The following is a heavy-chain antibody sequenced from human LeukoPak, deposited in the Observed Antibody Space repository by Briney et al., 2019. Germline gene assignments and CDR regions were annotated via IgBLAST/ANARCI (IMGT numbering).Heavy chain of an antibody. Sequence: PLETPCVTCTVSGGSISSYYLSWIRQPPGKGLEWIGYIYYTGSTNYNPSLKSRVTISLDTSKNQFSLKLTSVTAADTAVYYCARDWTGYCSGGSCYTRRFDPWGQGT. CDR1: GGSISSYY. CDR3: ARDWTGYCSGGSCYTRRFDP. J-gene: IGHJ5*02. V-gene: IGHV4-59*01. D-gene: IGHD2-15*01. CDR2: IYYTGST.